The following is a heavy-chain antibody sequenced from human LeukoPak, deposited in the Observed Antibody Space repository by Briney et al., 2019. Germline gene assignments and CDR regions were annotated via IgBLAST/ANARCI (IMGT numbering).Heavy chain of an antibody. D-gene: IGHD3-22*01. V-gene: IGHV1-69*05. Sequence: SVKVSCKASGGTYSSYAISWVRQAPGQGLEWMGGIIPIFGTANYAQKFQGRVTITTDESTSTAYMELSSLRSEDTAVYYCAQERYDSSGYPDAFDIWGQGTMVTVSS. J-gene: IGHJ3*02. CDR1: GGTYSSYA. CDR3: AQERYDSSGYPDAFDI. CDR2: IIPIFGTA.